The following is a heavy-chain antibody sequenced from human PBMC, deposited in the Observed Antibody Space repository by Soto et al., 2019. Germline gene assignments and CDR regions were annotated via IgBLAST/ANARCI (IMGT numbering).Heavy chain of an antibody. CDR3: ARGTVTPIADYYYFYGMDV. Sequence: QLQLQESGPGLVKPSETLSLTCTVSGGSISSSSYYWGWIRQPPGKGLEWIGSIYYSGSTYYNPSPGRRLTISVYTSKTQSSLRLSSVTAADMAVYYCARGTVTPIADYYYFYGMDVWGQGTTVTVSS. V-gene: IGHV4-39*01. CDR1: GGSISSSSYY. J-gene: IGHJ6*02. D-gene: IGHD4-17*01. CDR2: IYYSGST.